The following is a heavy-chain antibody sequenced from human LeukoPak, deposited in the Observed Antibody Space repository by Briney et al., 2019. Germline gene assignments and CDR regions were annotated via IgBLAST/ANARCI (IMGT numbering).Heavy chain of an antibody. Sequence: SETLSLTCTVSGGSISSYYWSWIQQPPGKGLEWIGYIYYSGSTNYNPSLKSRVTISVDTSKNQFSLKLSSVTAADTAVYYCARATATVKTSLDYYYGMDVWGQGTTVTVSS. CDR2: IYYSGST. CDR1: GGSISSYY. V-gene: IGHV4-59*01. D-gene: IGHD4-17*01. J-gene: IGHJ6*02. CDR3: ARATATVKTSLDYYYGMDV.